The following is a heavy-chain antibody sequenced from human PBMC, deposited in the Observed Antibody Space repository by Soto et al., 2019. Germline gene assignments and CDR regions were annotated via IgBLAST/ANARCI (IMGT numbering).Heavy chain of an antibody. CDR1: GGSISSGGYS. CDR3: ATGSSWYRSGMDV. V-gene: IGHV4-30-2*03. J-gene: IGHJ6*02. Sequence: PSETLSLTCAVSGGSISSGGYSWSWIRQPPGKGLEWIGYIYYSGSTYYNPSLKSRVTISVDTSKNQFSLKLSSVTAADTAVYYCATGSSWYRSGMDVWGQGTTVTVSS. D-gene: IGHD6-13*01. CDR2: IYYSGST.